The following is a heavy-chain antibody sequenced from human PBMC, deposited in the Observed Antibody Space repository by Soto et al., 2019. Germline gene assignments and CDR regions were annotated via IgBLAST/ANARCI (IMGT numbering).Heavy chain of an antibody. Sequence: EVQLVESGGDLVQPGGSLRLSCIASGFTFGDHAMHWVREVPGRGLEWVSGISWDGAILDYGASVQGRFTISRDNAKNSLYLEMNSLRPEDTALYFCAKDNGGVW. CDR2: ISWDGAIL. D-gene: IGHD3-10*01. J-gene: IGHJ3*01. CDR3: AKDNGGV. CDR1: GFTFGDHA. V-gene: IGHV3-9*01.